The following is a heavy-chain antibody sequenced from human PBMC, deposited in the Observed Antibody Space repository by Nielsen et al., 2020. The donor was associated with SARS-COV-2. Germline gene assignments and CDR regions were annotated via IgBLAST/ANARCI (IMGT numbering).Heavy chain of an antibody. CDR2: IYYSGST. J-gene: IGHJ4*02. CDR1: DGSITSYY. V-gene: IGHV4-59*01. CDR3: ARGGYYDVVWYFDY. Sequence: SETLSLTCTVSDGSITSYYWSWIRQPPGKGLEWIGYIYYSGSTNYNPSLKSRVTISVDTSKNQFSLKLSSVTAADTAVYYCARGGYYDVVWYFDYWGQGTLVTVSS. D-gene: IGHD3-22*01.